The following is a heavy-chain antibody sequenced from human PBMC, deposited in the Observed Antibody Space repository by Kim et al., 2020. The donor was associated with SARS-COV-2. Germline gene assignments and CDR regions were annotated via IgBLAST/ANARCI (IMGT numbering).Heavy chain of an antibody. V-gene: IGHV3-33*01. J-gene: IGHJ4*02. CDR2: YDGSNK. Sequence: YDGSNKYYADSVKGRFTISRDNSKNTLYLQMNSLRAEDTAVYYCSELRDYWGQGTLVTVSS. D-gene: IGHD1-7*01. CDR3: SELRDY.